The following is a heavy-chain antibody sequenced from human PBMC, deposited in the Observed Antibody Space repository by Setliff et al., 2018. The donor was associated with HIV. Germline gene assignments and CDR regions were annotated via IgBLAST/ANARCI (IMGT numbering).Heavy chain of an antibody. J-gene: IGHJ4*02. D-gene: IGHD3-22*01. Sequence: ASVKVSCKVSGYTLTELSRHWVRQAPGKGLEWMGSFDPKDGKTRYAQKFQGRVTMTTDTSTSTAYMELRSLRSDDTAVYYCARVPAYYFDSSGYMNEDYWGQGTLVTVSS. CDR2: FDPKDGKT. CDR3: ARVPAYYFDSSGYMNEDY. CDR1: GYTLTELS. V-gene: IGHV1-24*01.